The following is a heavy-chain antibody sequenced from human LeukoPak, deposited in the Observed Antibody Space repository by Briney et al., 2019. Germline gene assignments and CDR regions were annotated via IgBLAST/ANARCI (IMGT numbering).Heavy chain of an antibody. Sequence: SETLSLTCSVSGGSISIYYWSWIRQSPGKGLEWIGYIHYSGSTNYNPSLKSRVTISVDTSKNQFSLKLSSVTAADTAVYYCAGFDYDYVWGSRNWFDPWGQGTLVTVSS. V-gene: IGHV4-59*01. D-gene: IGHD3-16*01. J-gene: IGHJ5*02. CDR2: IHYSGST. CDR1: GGSISIYY. CDR3: AGFDYDYVWGSRNWFDP.